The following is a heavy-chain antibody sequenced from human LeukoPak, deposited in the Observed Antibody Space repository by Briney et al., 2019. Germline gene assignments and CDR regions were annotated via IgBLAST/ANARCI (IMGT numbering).Heavy chain of an antibody. CDR1: GGSISPYY. J-gene: IGHJ4*02. CDR3: ARRRYVSAPDY. Sequence: PSETLSLTCTVSGGSISPYYWSWMRQPPGKGLEYVGYIYYTGGTNYNPSLKSRVTVSLDTSKKQFSLKLSSVTATDTAVYYCARRRYVSAPDYWGQGTLVTVSS. D-gene: IGHD3-10*01. V-gene: IGHV4-59*08. CDR2: IYYTGGT.